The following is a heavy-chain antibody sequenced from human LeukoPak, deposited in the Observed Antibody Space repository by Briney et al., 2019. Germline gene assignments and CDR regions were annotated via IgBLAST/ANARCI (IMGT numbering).Heavy chain of an antibody. CDR1: GYTFTSYD. V-gene: IGHV1-8*01. J-gene: IGHJ4*02. CDR3: ARRGRYSYGEGVDY. D-gene: IGHD5-18*01. CDR2: MDPNSGNT. Sequence: ASVKVSCKASGYTFTSYDINWVRQATGQGLEWMGWMDPNSGNTGYAQKFQGRVTMTRNTSISTAYMELSSLRSEDTAMYYCARRGRYSYGEGVDYWGQGTLVTVSS.